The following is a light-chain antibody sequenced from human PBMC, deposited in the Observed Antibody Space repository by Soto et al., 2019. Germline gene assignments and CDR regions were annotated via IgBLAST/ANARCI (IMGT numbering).Light chain of an antibody. Sequence: DIQMTQSPSCLSASVGDRVTITWRASQGISNFLAWYQQKPGKVPKLLISAASTLQSGVPSRFSGSGSGTDFTLTITSLQPEDVATYYCQKYSSVITFGQGTRLEIK. V-gene: IGKV1-27*01. CDR2: AAS. CDR3: QKYSSVIT. CDR1: QGISNF. J-gene: IGKJ5*01.